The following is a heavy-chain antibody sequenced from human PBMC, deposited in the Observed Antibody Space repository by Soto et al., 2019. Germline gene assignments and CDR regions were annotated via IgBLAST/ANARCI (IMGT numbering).Heavy chain of an antibody. Sequence: QVQLQQWGAGLLKPSETLSLTCAVYGGSFSGYYWSWIRQPPGKGLEWIGEINHSGSTNYNPSLTSRVTISVDTSKNQFSLKLSSVTAADTAVYYCARGRRIVVVTAIPRYYYYYGMDVWGQGTTVTVSS. J-gene: IGHJ6*02. CDR3: ARGRRIVVVTAIPRYYYYYGMDV. CDR2: INHSGST. CDR1: GGSFSGYY. V-gene: IGHV4-34*01. D-gene: IGHD2-21*02.